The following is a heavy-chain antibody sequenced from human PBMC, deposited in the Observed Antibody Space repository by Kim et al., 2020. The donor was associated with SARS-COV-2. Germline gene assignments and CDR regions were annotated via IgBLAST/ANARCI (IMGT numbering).Heavy chain of an antibody. CDR1: GFTFSNYE. CDR3: ATIPAASSSLNNWFDP. V-gene: IGHV3-48*03. CDR2: ISAGGSVA. Sequence: GGSLRLSCAASGFTFSNYEMNWVRQAPGKGLEWVSHISAGGSVAYYADSVKGRFTISRDNARNSLYLQMNSLRAEDTAVYYCATIPAASSSLNNWFDPWGQETQVTV. D-gene: IGHD2-2*01. J-gene: IGHJ5*01.